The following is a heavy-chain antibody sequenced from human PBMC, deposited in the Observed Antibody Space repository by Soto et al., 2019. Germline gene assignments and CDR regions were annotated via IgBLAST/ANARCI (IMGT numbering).Heavy chain of an antibody. V-gene: IGHV4-59*08. J-gene: IGHJ4*02. CDR1: GGCLSGYY. CDR2: IYYAGTT. Sequence: PSETLSLTCRVSGGCLSGYYWTWTRQPPGKGLEWIGYIYYAGTTTYNPSLKNRVTISLDTPKNQFSLKMDSVTAADTAVYYCTRLGGYYQALDSWGQGILVTVS. D-gene: IGHD3-22*01. CDR3: TRLGGYYQALDS.